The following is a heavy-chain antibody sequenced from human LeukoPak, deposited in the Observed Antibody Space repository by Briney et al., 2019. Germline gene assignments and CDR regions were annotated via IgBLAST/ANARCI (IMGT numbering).Heavy chain of an antibody. J-gene: IGHJ4*02. CDR1: GFTFSSYA. Sequence: PGGSLRLSCSASGFTFSSYAMHWVRQAPGKGLEYVSAISSNGGSTHYADSVKGRFTISRDNSKNTLYLQMSSLRAEDTAVYYCVKGDIAAAGTQGFDYWGQGTLVTVSS. CDR3: VKGDIAAAGTQGFDY. CDR2: ISSNGGST. V-gene: IGHV3-64D*06. D-gene: IGHD6-13*01.